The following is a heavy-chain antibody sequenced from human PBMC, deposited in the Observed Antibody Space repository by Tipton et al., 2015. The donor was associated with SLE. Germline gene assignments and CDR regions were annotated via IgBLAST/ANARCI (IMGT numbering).Heavy chain of an antibody. CDR3: AVVPAAINAFDI. Sequence: QPGAEVKKPGASVKVSCKASGYTFTGYYMHWVRQAPGQGLEWMGGIIPIFGTANYAQKFQGRVTITTDESTSTAYMELSSLRSEDTAVYYCAVVPAAINAFDIWGQGTMVTVSS. V-gene: IGHV1-69*05. CDR2: IIPIFGTA. CDR1: GYTFTGYY. J-gene: IGHJ3*02. D-gene: IGHD2-2*02.